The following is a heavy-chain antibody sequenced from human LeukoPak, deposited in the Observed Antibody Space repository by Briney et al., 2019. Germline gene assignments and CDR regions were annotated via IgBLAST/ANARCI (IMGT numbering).Heavy chain of an antibody. CDR2: IYYSGST. CDR1: GGSISSNSYY. D-gene: IGHD6-19*01. V-gene: IGHV4-39*07. J-gene: IGHJ4*02. Sequence: KPSETLSLTCTVSGGSISSNSYYWGWIRQPPGKGLEWIGSIYYSGSTYYNPSLKSRVTISVDTSKNQFSLKLSSVTAADTAVYYCARQSSSGWYDYWGQGTLVTVSS. CDR3: ARQSSSGWYDY.